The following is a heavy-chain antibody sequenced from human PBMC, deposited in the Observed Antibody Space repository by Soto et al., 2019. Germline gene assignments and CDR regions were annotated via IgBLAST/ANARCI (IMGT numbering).Heavy chain of an antibody. D-gene: IGHD2-2*01. J-gene: IGHJ2*01. CDR1: GGTFSSYA. CDR3: ATGDIVVVPAGVLADDGQLRL. V-gene: IGHV1-69*13. Sequence: SVKVSCKASGGTFSSYAISWVRQAPGQGLEWMGGIIPIFGTANYAQKFQGRVTITADESTSTAYLELRSLPSEDASVYYCATGDIVVVPAGVLADDGQLRLW. CDR2: IIPIFGTA.